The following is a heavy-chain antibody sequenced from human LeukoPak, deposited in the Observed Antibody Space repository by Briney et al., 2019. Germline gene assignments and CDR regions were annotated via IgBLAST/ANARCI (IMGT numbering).Heavy chain of an antibody. CDR3: ARDGLYYDILTGYYSPFDY. CDR2: ISAYNGNT. Sequence: ASVKVSCKASGYTFTSYGISWVRQAPGQGLEWMGWISAYNGNTNYAQKLQGRVTMTTGTSTSTAYMELRSLRSDDTAVYYCARDGLYYDILTGYYSPFDYWGQGTLVTVSS. D-gene: IGHD3-9*01. J-gene: IGHJ4*02. CDR1: GYTFTSYG. V-gene: IGHV1-18*04.